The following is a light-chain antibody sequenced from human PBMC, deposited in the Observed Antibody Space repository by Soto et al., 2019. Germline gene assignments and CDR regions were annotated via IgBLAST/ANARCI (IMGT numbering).Light chain of an antibody. J-gene: IGLJ2*01. CDR3: QSYDSSLSGSVV. V-gene: IGLV1-40*01. CDR2: GNS. Sequence: QAVVTQPPSVSGAPGQRVTISCTGSSANIGAGYNVHWCQQLPGTAPKLLIYGNSNRPSGVPDRFSGSKSGTSASLAITGLQAEDEADYYCQSYDSSLSGSVVFGGGTKPIVL. CDR1: SANIGAGYN.